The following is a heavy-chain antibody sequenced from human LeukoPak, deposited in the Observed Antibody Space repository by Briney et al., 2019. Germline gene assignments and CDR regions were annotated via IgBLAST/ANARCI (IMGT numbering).Heavy chain of an antibody. V-gene: IGHV3-30*03. CDR1: GFTFSSYG. J-gene: IGHJ3*02. Sequence: PGGSLRLSCAASGFTFSSYGMHWVRQAPGKGLEWVAVISYDGSNKYYADSVKGRFTISRDNSKNTLYLQMNSLRAEDTAVYYCASGLGLDGYNDRDAFDIWGQGTMVTVSS. CDR2: ISYDGSNK. CDR3: ASGLGLDGYNDRDAFDI. D-gene: IGHD5-24*01.